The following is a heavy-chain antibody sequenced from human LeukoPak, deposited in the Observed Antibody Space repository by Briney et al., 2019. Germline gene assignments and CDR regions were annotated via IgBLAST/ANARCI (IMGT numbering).Heavy chain of an antibody. CDR3: AKLFNSGYVAFDY. CDR1: GFTFSSYA. CDR2: ISGSGGST. V-gene: IGHV3-23*01. D-gene: IGHD5-12*01. J-gene: IGHJ4*02. Sequence: GGSLRLSCAASGFTFSSYAMGWVRQAPGKGLEWVSAISGSGGSTYYADSVKGRFTISRDNSKNTLYLQMNSLRAEDTAVYYCAKLFNSGYVAFDYWGQGTLVTVSS.